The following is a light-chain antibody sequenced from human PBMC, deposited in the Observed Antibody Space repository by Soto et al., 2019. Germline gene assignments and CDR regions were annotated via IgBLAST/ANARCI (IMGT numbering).Light chain of an antibody. V-gene: IGLV1-47*01. Sequence: QSVLTQPPSASGTPGQRVTISCSGSNSNIGGSNYVFWYQQLPGTAPKLLIYRTDRRPSGVTDRFSASKSGTSASLAISGLRSEDEADYYCASWDDSLSGVLFGGGTKLTVL. CDR3: ASWDDSLSGVL. CDR2: RTD. CDR1: NSNIGGSNY. J-gene: IGLJ2*01.